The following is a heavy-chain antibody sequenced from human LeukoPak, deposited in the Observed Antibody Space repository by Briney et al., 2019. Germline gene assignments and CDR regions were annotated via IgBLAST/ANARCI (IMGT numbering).Heavy chain of an antibody. D-gene: IGHD3-9*01. Sequence: GGSLRLSCAASGFTFNNYGMSWVRQAPGKGLEWVSAITGGGGGTYYADSVKGRFTISRDNARNSMSLEMNSLRAEDTAVYYCARDRNHILTGYTAFDIWGQGTMVTVSS. CDR2: ITGGGGGT. CDR1: GFTFNNYG. CDR3: ARDRNHILTGYTAFDI. V-gene: IGHV3-21*01. J-gene: IGHJ3*02.